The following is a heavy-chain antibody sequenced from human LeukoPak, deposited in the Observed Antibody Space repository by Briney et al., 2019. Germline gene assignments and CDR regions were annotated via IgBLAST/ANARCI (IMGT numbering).Heavy chain of an antibody. V-gene: IGHV3-66*01. CDR2: IYSGGST. CDR3: ARDLYYYDSSGYRSLDY. Sequence: PGGSLRLSCAASGFTVSSNYMSWVRQAPGKGLEWVSVIYSGGSTYYADSVKGRFTISRDNSKNTLYLQMNSLRAEDTAVYYCARDLYYYDSSGYRSLDYWGQGTLVTVSS. D-gene: IGHD3-22*01. CDR1: GFTVSSNY. J-gene: IGHJ4*02.